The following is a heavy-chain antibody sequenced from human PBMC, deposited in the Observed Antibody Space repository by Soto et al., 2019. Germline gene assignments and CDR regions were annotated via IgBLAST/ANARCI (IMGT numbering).Heavy chain of an antibody. J-gene: IGHJ4*02. CDR1: GGSISSYY. D-gene: IGHD1-7*01. Sequence: SETLSLTCPVSGGSISSYYWSWIRQPPGKGLEWIGYIYYSGSTNYNPSLKSRVTISVDTSKNQFSLKLSSVTAAGTAVYYCARAGDNWNYVIDYWGQGTLVTVSS. CDR2: IYYSGST. CDR3: ARAGDNWNYVIDY. V-gene: IGHV4-59*01.